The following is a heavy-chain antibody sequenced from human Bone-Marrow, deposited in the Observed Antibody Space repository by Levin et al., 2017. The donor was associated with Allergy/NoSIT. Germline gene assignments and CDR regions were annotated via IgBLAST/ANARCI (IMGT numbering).Heavy chain of an antibody. CDR1: GYSFTSYW. V-gene: IGHV5-10-1*01. D-gene: IGHD1-14*01. J-gene: IGHJ2*01. CDR2: IDPSDSYT. Sequence: PGGSLRLSCKGSGYSFTSYWIIWVRQMPGKGLEWMGRIDPSDSYTNYSPSFQGHVTISGDKSISTAYLQRSSLKASDSAMYYCARRYSLSGNWYFDLWGRGTLVTVSS. CDR3: ARRYSLSGNWYFDL.